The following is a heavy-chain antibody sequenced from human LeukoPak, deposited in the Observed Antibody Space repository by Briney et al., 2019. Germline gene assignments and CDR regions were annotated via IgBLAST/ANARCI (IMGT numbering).Heavy chain of an antibody. J-gene: IGHJ4*02. CDR1: NSSISTYY. CDR3: DAGAPKFLHLIY. D-gene: IGHD5-24*01. V-gene: IGHV4-59*01. Sequence: PSETLSLTCTVSNSSISTYYWTWIRQTPGKRLEWIGYIDYRGSTNHNPSLKSRVTISVDSSKKQFSLRVTSVTAADTAVYYCDAGAPKFLHLIYWGRGTPVTVSS. CDR2: IDYRGST.